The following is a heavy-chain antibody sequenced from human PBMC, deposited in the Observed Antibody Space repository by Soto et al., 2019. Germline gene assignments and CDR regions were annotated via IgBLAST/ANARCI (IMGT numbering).Heavy chain of an antibody. V-gene: IGHV4-34*01. CDR2: INHSGST. CDR1: GGSFSGYY. D-gene: IGHD6-6*01. CDR3: ASSRYSSSSFDY. Sequence: SETLSLTCAVYGGSFSGYYWSWIRQPPGKGLEWIGEINHSGSTNYNPSLKSRVTISVDTSKNQFSLKLSSVTAADTAVYYCASSRYSSSSFDYWGQGTLVTVSS. J-gene: IGHJ4*02.